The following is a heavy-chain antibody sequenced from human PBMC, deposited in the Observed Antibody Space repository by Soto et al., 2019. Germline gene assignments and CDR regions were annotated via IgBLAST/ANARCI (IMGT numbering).Heavy chain of an antibody. D-gene: IGHD1-1*01. V-gene: IGHV3-23*01. Sequence: GGSLRLSCAASRFTFSSYAMHWVRQAPGKGLEWVSGISERGDTTHYADSVKGRFTISRDTSKNTLYLQLNTLRADDTAVYYCAKDKPGTTSFDYWGQGILVTVSS. J-gene: IGHJ4*02. CDR2: ISERGDTT. CDR1: RFTFSSYA. CDR3: AKDKPGTTSFDY.